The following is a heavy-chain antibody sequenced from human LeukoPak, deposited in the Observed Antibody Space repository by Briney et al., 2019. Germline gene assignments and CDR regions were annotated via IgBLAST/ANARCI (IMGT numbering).Heavy chain of an antibody. D-gene: IGHD1-7*01. Sequence: PSQTLSLTCTVSGGSISSGGYYWSWIRQHPGKGLEWIGYIYYSGSTYHNPSLKSRVTISVDTSKNQFSLKLSSVTAADTAVYYCASRTTLDYYYGMDVWGQGTTVTVSS. J-gene: IGHJ6*02. CDR1: GGSISSGGYY. CDR2: IYYSGST. CDR3: ASRTTLDYYYGMDV. V-gene: IGHV4-31*03.